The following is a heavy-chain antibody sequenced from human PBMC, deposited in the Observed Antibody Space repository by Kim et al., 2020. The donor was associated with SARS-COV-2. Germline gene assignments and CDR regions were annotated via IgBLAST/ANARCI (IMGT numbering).Heavy chain of an antibody. CDR2: ISGSGGST. CDR3: AKDFDFWSGSGMDV. Sequence: GGSLRLSCAASGFTFSSYAMSWVHQAPGKGLEWVSAISGSGGSTYYADSVKGRFTISRDNSKNTLYLQMNSLRAEDTAVYYCAKDFDFWSGSGMDVWGQGTTVTVSS. V-gene: IGHV3-23*01. CDR1: GFTFSSYA. D-gene: IGHD3-3*01. J-gene: IGHJ6*02.